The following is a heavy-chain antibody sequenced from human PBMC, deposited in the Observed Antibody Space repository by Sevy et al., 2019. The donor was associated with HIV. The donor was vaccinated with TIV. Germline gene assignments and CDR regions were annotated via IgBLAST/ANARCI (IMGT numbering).Heavy chain of an antibody. Sequence: KQSQTLSLTCAISGDSVSSNSAAWNWIRQSPSRGLEWLGRTPYRSKWFTDYAVSVRSRITISPDTSKNQFSFQLTSGTPDDTAVYYCARDLYKLGERDGFDVWGQGTTVTVSS. J-gene: IGHJ6*02. CDR2: TPYRSKWFT. CDR1: GDSVSSNSAA. CDR3: ARDLYKLGERDGFDV. D-gene: IGHD3-10*01. V-gene: IGHV6-1*01.